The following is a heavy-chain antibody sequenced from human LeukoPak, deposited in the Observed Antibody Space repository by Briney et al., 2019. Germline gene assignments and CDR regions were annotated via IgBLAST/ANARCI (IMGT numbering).Heavy chain of an antibody. J-gene: IGHJ3*01. CDR3: ARLTLPVIAAAGFL. V-gene: IGHV4-39*01. CDR1: GGSISSSSYY. CDR2: IYYSGST. D-gene: IGHD6-13*01. Sequence: PSETLSLTCTVSGGSISSSSYYWGWIRQPPGKGLEWIGSIYYSGSTYYNPSLKSRVTISVDTSKNQFSLKLSSVTAADTAVYYCARLTLPVIAAAGFLWGQGTMVTVSS.